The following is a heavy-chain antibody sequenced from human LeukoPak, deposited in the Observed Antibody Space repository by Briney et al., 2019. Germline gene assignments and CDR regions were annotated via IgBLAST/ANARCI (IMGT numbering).Heavy chain of an antibody. CDR2: IWYDGSNK. CDR3: ARESGYSSSSDY. Sequence: GGSLRLSCAASGFTFSSYGMHWVRQAPGKGLEWVAVIWYDGSNKYYADSVKGRFTISRDNSKNTLYLQMNSLRAEDTAVYYCARESGYSSSSDYWGQGTLVTVSS. V-gene: IGHV3-33*01. D-gene: IGHD5-18*01. J-gene: IGHJ4*02. CDR1: GFTFSSYG.